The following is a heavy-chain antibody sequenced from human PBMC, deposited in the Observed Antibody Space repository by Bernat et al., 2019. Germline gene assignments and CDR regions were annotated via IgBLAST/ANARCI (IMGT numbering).Heavy chain of an antibody. J-gene: IGHJ3*02. D-gene: IGHD3-10*02. CDR1: GGTFSSYT. Sequence: QVQLVQSGAEVKKPGSSVKVSCKASGGTFSSYTISWVRQAPGQGLEWMGRIIPILGIANYAQKFQGRVTITADKFTSTAYMELSSLRSEDTAVYYCANDVRGGAFDIWGQGTMVTVSS. CDR2: IIPILGIA. V-gene: IGHV1-69*02. CDR3: ANDVRGGAFDI.